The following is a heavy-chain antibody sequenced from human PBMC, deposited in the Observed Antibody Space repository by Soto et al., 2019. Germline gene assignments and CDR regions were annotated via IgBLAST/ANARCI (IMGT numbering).Heavy chain of an antibody. Sequence: VQLVESGGGVVQPGRSLRLSCAASGFTFSDYAMHWVREATGKGLEWVAVVSHDGRNTHYADSVKGRFTISRDSSKNTVSLEMTSLRAEDTAVYYCLKAGRQWLVTSDFNYWGQGRLVTVSS. D-gene: IGHD6-19*01. V-gene: IGHV3-30*18. CDR1: GFTFSDYA. J-gene: IGHJ4*02. CDR2: VSHDGRNT. CDR3: LKAGRQWLVTSDFNY.